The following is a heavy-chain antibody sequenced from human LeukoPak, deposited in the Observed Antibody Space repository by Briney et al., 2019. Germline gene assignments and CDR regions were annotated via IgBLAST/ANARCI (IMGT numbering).Heavy chain of an antibody. V-gene: IGHV1-8*01. CDR3: ARGRYSSGWYYY. CDR2: MNPNSGNT. Sequence: GASVKVSCKASGYTFTSYDINWVRQATGQGLEWMGWMNPNSGNTGHAQKFQGRVTMTRNTSISTAYMELSSLRSEDTAVYYCARGRYSSGWYYYWGQGTLVTVSS. J-gene: IGHJ4*02. CDR1: GYTFTSYD. D-gene: IGHD6-19*01.